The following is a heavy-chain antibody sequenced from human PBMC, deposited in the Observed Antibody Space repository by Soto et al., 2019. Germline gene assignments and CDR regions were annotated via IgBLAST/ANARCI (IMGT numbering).Heavy chain of an antibody. V-gene: IGHV4-30-4*01. D-gene: IGHD2-2*01. CDR1: GGSISSSDYY. CDR3: AREKYHLLYWLDP. Sequence: SETLSLTCTVSGGSISSSDYYWSWIRQPPGKGLEWIGYIYYSGSTYYNPSLKSRVTISIDTSKNQFSLKLSSVTAADTAVYYCAREKYHLLYWLDPSGQGTLVTVYS. CDR2: IYYSGST. J-gene: IGHJ5*02.